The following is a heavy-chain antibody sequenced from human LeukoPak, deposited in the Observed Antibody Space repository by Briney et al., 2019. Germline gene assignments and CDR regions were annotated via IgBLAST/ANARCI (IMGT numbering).Heavy chain of an antibody. CDR3: AKARGNLRANYFDY. CDR2: ISYDGSNK. V-gene: IGHV3-30*18. D-gene: IGHD1-14*01. J-gene: IGHJ4*02. CDR1: GFTFSTYG. Sequence: GRSLRLSCAASGFTFSTYGMHWVRQAPGKGLEWVAVISYDGSNKYYADSVKGRFTISRDNSKNTLYLQMNSLRAEDTAVYYSAKARGNLRANYFDYWGQGTLVTVSS.